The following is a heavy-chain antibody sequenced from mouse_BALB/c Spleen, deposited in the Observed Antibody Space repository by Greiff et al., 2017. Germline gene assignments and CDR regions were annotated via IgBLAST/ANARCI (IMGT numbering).Heavy chain of an antibody. CDR1: GFSLTSYG. CDR2: IWSDGST. V-gene: IGHV2-6-2*01. Sequence: VQRVESGPDLVAPSQSLSITCTVSGFSLTSYGVHWVRQPPGKGLEWLVVIWSDGSTTYNSALKSRLSISKDNSKSQVFLKMNSLQTDDTAMYYCARGEKNYYGSLDYWGQGTTLTVSS. J-gene: IGHJ2*01. D-gene: IGHD1-1*01. CDR3: ARGEKNYYGSLDY.